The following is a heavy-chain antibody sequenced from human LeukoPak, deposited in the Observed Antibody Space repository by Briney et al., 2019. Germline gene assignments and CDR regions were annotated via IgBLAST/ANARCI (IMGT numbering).Heavy chain of an antibody. Sequence: KTSETLSLTCTVSGGSISSSSYYWGWIRQPPGKGLEWIGSIYYSGSTYYNPSLKSRVTISVDTSKNQFSLKLSSVTAADTAVYYCARTYYDFWSGYYTGHYYYMDVWGKGTTVTVSS. CDR2: IYYSGST. V-gene: IGHV4-39*07. J-gene: IGHJ6*03. D-gene: IGHD3-3*01. CDR3: ARTYYDFWSGYYTGHYYYMDV. CDR1: GGSISSSSYY.